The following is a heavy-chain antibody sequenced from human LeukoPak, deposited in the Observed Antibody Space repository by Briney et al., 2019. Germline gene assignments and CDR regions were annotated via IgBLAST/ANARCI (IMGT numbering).Heavy chain of an antibody. V-gene: IGHV3-7*01. CDR1: GFTFSSYW. Sequence: GGSLRLSCAASGFTFSSYWMSWVRQAPGKGLEWVANIKQDGSEKYYVDSVKGRFTISRDNAKNSLYLQMNSLRAGDTAVYYCARGPRCSSTSCYAISYYFDYWGQGTLVTVSS. J-gene: IGHJ4*02. CDR2: IKQDGSEK. CDR3: ARGPRCSSTSCYAISYYFDY. D-gene: IGHD2-2*01.